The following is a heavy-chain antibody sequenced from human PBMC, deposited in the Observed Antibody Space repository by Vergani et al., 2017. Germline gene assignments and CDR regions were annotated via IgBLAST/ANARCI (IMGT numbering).Heavy chain of an antibody. J-gene: IGHJ6*02. V-gene: IGHV3-66*01. CDR2: IYSGGST. CDR3: ATAVTAMDYYYYGMDV. Sequence: EVQLVESGGGLVQPGGSLRLSCAASGFTVSSNYMSWVRQAPGKGLEWVSVIYSGGSTYYADSVKGRFTISRDKSKNTLYLQMNSLRAEDTAVYYCATAVTAMDYYYYGMDVWGQGTTVTVSS. D-gene: IGHD5-18*01. CDR1: GFTVSSNY.